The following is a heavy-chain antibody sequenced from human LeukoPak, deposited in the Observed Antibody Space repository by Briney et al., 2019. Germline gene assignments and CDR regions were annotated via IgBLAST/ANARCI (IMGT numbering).Heavy chain of an antibody. D-gene: IGHD2-2*01. CDR3: ARWRGSTSERSDY. J-gene: IGHJ4*02. CDR2: IKQDGSAK. V-gene: IGHV3-7*01. CDR1: GFTSSDYW. Sequence: GGSLRLSCTPSGFTSSDYWMTWVRQAPGKGLEWVANIKQDGSAKYYVDSVKGRFTISRDNAKNSLYLQMDSLRVEDTATYYCARWRGSTSERSDYWGQGTLVTVSS.